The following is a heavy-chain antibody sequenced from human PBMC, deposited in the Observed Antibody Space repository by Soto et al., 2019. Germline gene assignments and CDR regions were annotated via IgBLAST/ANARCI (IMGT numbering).Heavy chain of an antibody. Sequence: PSETLSLTCTVSGDSINGYYWSWIRQSPEKGLEWLGYVYYSGSTHYNPSLKSRVSLSVDTSKNQFSLELSSVTAADTAVYYCASGYGESLPDWFDPWGQGTLVTVSS. CDR2: VYYSGST. V-gene: IGHV4-59*08. CDR1: GDSINGYY. J-gene: IGHJ5*02. CDR3: ASGYGESLPDWFDP. D-gene: IGHD4-17*01.